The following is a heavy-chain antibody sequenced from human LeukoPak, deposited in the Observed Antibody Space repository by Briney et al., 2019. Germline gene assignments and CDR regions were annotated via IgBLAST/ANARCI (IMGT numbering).Heavy chain of an antibody. CDR3: AKDLGLLPWQHHPPLGYYYGMDV. D-gene: IGHD6-13*01. CDR2: IRYDGSNK. J-gene: IGHJ6*02. V-gene: IGHV3-30*02. CDR1: GFTFSSYG. Sequence: PGGSLRLSCAASGFTFSSYGMHWVRQAPGKGLEWVAFIRYDGSNKYYADSVKGRFTISRDNSKNTLYLQMNSLRAEDTAVYYCAKDLGLLPWQHHPPLGYYYGMDVWGQGTTVTVSS.